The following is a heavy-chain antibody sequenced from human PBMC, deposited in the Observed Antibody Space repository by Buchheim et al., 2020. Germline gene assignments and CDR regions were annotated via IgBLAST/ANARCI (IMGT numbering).Heavy chain of an antibody. D-gene: IGHD3-10*01. CDR2: IHSGGTT. CDR3: ARDLRSYGYYYYGMDV. J-gene: IGHJ6*02. Sequence: EVQLVESGGDLVQPGGSLRLSCAASGFTVSSNHMSWVRQAPGKGLEWVSVIHSGGTTDYADSVKGRFTISRDNSKNTLYLQMNSLRVEDTAVYYCARDLRSYGYYYYGMDVWGQGTT. V-gene: IGHV3-66*01. CDR1: GFTVSSNH.